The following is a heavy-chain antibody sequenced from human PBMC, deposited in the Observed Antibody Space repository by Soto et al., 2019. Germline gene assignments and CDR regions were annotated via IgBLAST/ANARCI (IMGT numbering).Heavy chain of an antibody. Sequence: QVQLVQSGAEVKKPGASVKVSCKASGYTFTSYDINWVRQATGQGLEWMGWMNPNSGNTGYAQKFQGRVTMTRNTSISTAYMELSSLRSEDTAVYYCAYTDIVLVPAATSGYYYGMDVWGQGTTVTVSS. CDR1: GYTFTSYD. V-gene: IGHV1-8*01. CDR2: MNPNSGNT. CDR3: AYTDIVLVPAATSGYYYGMDV. D-gene: IGHD2-2*01. J-gene: IGHJ6*02.